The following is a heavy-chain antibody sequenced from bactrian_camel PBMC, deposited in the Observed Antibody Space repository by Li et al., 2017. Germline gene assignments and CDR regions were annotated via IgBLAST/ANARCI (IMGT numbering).Heavy chain of an antibody. V-gene: IGHV3S26*01. J-gene: IGHJ6*01. CDR2: IDSEGSR. CDR3: AAVLGCRVAAAGLNTDYAS. CDR1: GLTSSTYC. Sequence: HVQLVESGGGSVQVGESLKLSCAVSGLTSSTYCLGWFIQAPGKVGDGVAAIDSEGSRRYADSVKGRFTISEDHAKRTVFLQMNGLKPEDTAMYYCAAVLGCRVAAAGLNTDYASWGQGTQVTVS. D-gene: IGHD5*01.